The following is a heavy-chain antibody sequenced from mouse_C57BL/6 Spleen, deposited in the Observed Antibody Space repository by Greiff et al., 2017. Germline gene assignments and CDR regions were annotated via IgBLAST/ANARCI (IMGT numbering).Heavy chain of an antibody. J-gene: IGHJ2*01. Sequence: EVKLMESGGGLVKPGGSLKLSCAASGFTFSSYAMSWVRQTPEKRLEWVATISDGGSYTYYPDNVKGRFTISRDNAKNNLYLQMSHLKSEDTAMYYCARGGNYYFDYWGQGTTLTVSS. D-gene: IGHD2-1*01. CDR1: GFTFSSYA. V-gene: IGHV5-4*03. CDR2: ISDGGSYT. CDR3: ARGGNYYFDY.